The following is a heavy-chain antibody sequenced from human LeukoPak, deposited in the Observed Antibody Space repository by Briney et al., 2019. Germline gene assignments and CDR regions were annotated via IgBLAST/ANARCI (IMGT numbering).Heavy chain of an antibody. CDR3: ASDPLSGVDAFDI. D-gene: IGHD7-27*01. CDR2: IYYSGTT. Sequence: PSETLSLTCSVSGGSISGYYWSWIRQPPGKGLEWIGYIYYSGTTIYNPSLKSRLTISLDTSKNQFSLKLSSVTAADTAVYYCASDPLSGVDAFDIWGQGTMVTVSS. CDR1: GGSISGYY. J-gene: IGHJ3*02. V-gene: IGHV4-59*01.